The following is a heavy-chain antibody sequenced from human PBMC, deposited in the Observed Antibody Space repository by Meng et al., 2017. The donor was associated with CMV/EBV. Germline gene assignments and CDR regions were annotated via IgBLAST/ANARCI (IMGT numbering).Heavy chain of an antibody. CDR2: ISYDGSNI. Sequence: GESLKISCAASGFSFRTYAMHWVRQAPGEGLEWVAVISYDGSNIYHADPVKGRFTISRDNSKNTLYLQMNGLRPKDTAIYYCAREQQQVVDYWGQGTLVTVSS. J-gene: IGHJ4*02. CDR3: AREQQQVVDY. D-gene: IGHD6-13*01. V-gene: IGHV3-30-3*01. CDR1: GFSFRTYA.